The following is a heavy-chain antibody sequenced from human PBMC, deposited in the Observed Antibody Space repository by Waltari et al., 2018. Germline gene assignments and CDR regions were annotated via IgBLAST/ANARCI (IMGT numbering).Heavy chain of an antibody. CDR2: MNPNSGNT. J-gene: IGHJ3*02. Sequence: QVQLVQSGAEVKKPGASVKVSCKASGYNFTSYDINWVRQATGQGLEWMGWMNPNSGNTGYAQKFQGRVTMTRNTSISTAYMELSSLRSEDTAVYYCARLYYYDSSGYYYVAYAFDIWGQGTMVTVSS. V-gene: IGHV1-8*01. CDR3: ARLYYYDSSGYYYVAYAFDI. D-gene: IGHD3-22*01. CDR1: GYNFTSYD.